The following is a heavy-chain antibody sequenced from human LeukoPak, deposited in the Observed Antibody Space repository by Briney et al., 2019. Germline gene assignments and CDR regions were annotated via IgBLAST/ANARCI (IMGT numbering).Heavy chain of an antibody. J-gene: IGHJ5*02. Sequence: GASVKVSCKASGYTFTSYYMHWVRQAPGQGLEWMGIINPSGGSTSYAQQFQGRVTVTRDTSTSTVYMELSSLRSEGTAVYYCARDYYDSSGYYWFDPWGQGTLVTVSS. CDR3: ARDYYDSSGYYWFDP. D-gene: IGHD3-22*01. CDR1: GYTFTSYY. V-gene: IGHV1-46*01. CDR2: INPSGGST.